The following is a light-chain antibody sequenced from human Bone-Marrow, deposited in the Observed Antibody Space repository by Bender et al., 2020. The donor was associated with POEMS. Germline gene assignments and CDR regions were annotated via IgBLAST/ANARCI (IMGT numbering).Light chain of an antibody. CDR3: CSYAGSSTLV. CDR1: SSDIGGYNY. CDR2: DVS. V-gene: IGLV2-11*01. J-gene: IGLJ3*02. Sequence: QSVLAQPRSVSGSPGQSVTISCTGTSSDIGGYNYVSWYQHHPGKAPKLMIFDVSNRPSRVSNRFSGSKSGNTASLTISGLQAEDEGHYYCCSYAGSSTLVFGGGTKLTVL.